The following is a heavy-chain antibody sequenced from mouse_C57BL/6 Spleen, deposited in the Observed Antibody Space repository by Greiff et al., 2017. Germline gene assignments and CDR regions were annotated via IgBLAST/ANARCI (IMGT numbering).Heavy chain of an antibody. CDR2: ISYDGSN. CDR3: ARGGYDGYPYAMDY. Sequence: VQLKESGPGLVKPSQSLSLTCSVTGYSITSGYYWNWIRQFPGNKLEWMGYISYDGSNNYNPSLTNRISITRDTSKNQFFLKLNSVTTEDTATYYCARGGYDGYPYAMDYWGQGTSVTVSS. V-gene: IGHV3-6*01. D-gene: IGHD2-3*01. J-gene: IGHJ4*01. CDR1: GYSITSGYY.